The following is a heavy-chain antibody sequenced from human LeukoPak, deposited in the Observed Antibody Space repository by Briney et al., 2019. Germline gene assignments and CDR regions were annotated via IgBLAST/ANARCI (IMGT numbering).Heavy chain of an antibody. J-gene: IGHJ5*02. V-gene: IGHV3-15*01. D-gene: IGHD2-21*01. CDR1: GFTFSSYA. CDR3: TTVRIA. CDR2: IKSKADGGTT. Sequence: PGGSLRLSCAASGFTFSSYAMSWVRQAPGKGLEWVGRIKSKADGGTTDYAAPVKGRFTISRDDSKYTMFLQMNSLKTEDTAMYYCTTVRIAWGQGTLVTVSS.